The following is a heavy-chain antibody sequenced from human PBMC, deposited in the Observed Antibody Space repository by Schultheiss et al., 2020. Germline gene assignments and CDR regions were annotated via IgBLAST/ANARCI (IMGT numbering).Heavy chain of an antibody. J-gene: IGHJ2*01. V-gene: IGHV3-33*01. CDR1: GFTFSSYG. D-gene: IGHD4-17*01. Sequence: GESLQISCAASGFTFSSYGMHWVRQAPGKGLEWVAVIWYDGSNKYYADSVKGRFTISRDNSKNTLYLQMNSLRAEDTAVYYCARVVGGYGDTVGYFDLWGRGTLVTVYS. CDR3: ARVVGGYGDTVGYFDL. CDR2: IWYDGSNK.